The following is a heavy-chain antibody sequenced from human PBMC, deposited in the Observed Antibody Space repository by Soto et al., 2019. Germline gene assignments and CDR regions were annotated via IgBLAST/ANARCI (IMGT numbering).Heavy chain of an antibody. Sequence: QVQLVESGGGVVQPGRSLRLSCAASGFTFSSYGMHWVRQAPGKGLEWVAVIWYDGSNKYYADSVKGRFTISRDNSKNTLYLQMNSLRAEDTAVYYCAGSRGYSYGGHDNWFDPWGQGTLVTVSS. D-gene: IGHD5-18*01. CDR2: IWYDGSNK. V-gene: IGHV3-33*01. CDR1: GFTFSSYG. CDR3: AGSRGYSYGGHDNWFDP. J-gene: IGHJ5*02.